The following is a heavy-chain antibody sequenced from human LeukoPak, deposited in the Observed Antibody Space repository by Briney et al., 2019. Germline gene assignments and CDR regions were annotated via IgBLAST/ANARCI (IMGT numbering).Heavy chain of an antibody. CDR2: IQNDGNKK. J-gene: IGHJ4*02. CDR1: GFTFRTFG. D-gene: IGHD3-3*01. CDR3: ARDIWDRDYCYFDL. V-gene: IGHV3-33*01. Sequence: GRSLTLSCVGSGFTFRTFGMHWLRQAPGKGLEWVTFIQNDGNKKDYADSVKGRFIISRDDSKNTVFLKMHSLRAEDTAVYHCARDIWDRDYCYFDLWGQGTLVTVFS.